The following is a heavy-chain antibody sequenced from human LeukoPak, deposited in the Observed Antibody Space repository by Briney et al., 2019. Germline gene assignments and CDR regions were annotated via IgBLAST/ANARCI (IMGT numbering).Heavy chain of an antibody. CDR3: ARGSAYYYGSGSYYNARSFDY. V-gene: IGHV1-8*01. CDR1: GYTFTSYD. J-gene: IGHJ4*02. D-gene: IGHD3-10*01. CDR2: MNPNSGNT. Sequence: ASVKVSCKASGYTFTSYDINWVRQATGQGLEWMGWMNPNSGNTGYAQKLQGRVTMTTDTSTSTAYMELRSLRSDDTAVYYCARGSAYYYGSGSYYNARSFDYWGQGTLVTVSS.